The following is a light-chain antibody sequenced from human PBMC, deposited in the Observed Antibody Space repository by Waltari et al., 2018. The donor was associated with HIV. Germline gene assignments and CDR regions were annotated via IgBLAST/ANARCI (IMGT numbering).Light chain of an antibody. V-gene: IGKV1-39*01. J-gene: IGKJ2*01. CDR3: QQSHTSPYT. CDR1: QTIRNF. Sequence: DIQMTQSPSSLSASAGDRIAITCRASQTIRNFLSWYQVKPGKAPRLLIYGASTLQSGVPSRFSGSGSGPEFTLTINGLQPEDSATYYCQQSHTSPYTFGQGTKVEIK. CDR2: GAS.